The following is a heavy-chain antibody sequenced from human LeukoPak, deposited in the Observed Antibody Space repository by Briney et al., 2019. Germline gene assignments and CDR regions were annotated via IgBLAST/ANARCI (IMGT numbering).Heavy chain of an antibody. D-gene: IGHD2-8*01. CDR3: ARDYVWDAFDI. CDR2: IYSGGST. J-gene: IGHJ3*02. CDR1: GFTVSSNY. V-gene: IGHV3-66*01. Sequence: GGSLRLSCAASGFTVSSNYMSWVRQAPGKGLEWVSVIYSGGSTYYADSVKGRFTISTDNSKNTLYLQMNSLRAEDTAVYYCARDYVWDAFDIWGQGTMVTVSS.